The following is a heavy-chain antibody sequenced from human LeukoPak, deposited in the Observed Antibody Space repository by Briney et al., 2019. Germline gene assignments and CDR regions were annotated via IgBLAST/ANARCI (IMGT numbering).Heavy chain of an antibody. J-gene: IGHJ4*02. CDR1: GYTFTSYG. D-gene: IGHD3-3*01. CDR3: ARVSTPTYYDFWSGPDY. CDR2: ISAYNGNT. V-gene: IGHV1-18*01. Sequence: GSVKVSCKASGYTFTSYGISWVRQAPGQGLEWMGWISAYNGNTNYAQKLQGRVTMTTDTSTSTAYMELRSLRSDDTAVYYCARVSTPTYYDFWSGPDYWGQGTLVTVSS.